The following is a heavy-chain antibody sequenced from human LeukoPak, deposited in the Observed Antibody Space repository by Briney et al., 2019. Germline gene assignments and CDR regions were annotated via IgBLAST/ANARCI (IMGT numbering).Heavy chain of an antibody. Sequence: GGSLRLSCATSGFSFSSYAMSWVRQAPGKVLEWVSAMSSSDDGRYYAASVRGRFTISRDTSRSTLYLQMNSLRAEDAAVYYCAKAPVTSCRGAFCYPFDYWGQGTLVTVSS. J-gene: IGHJ4*02. CDR2: MSSSDDGR. V-gene: IGHV3-23*01. CDR1: GFSFSSYA. CDR3: AKAPVTSCRGAFCYPFDY. D-gene: IGHD2-15*01.